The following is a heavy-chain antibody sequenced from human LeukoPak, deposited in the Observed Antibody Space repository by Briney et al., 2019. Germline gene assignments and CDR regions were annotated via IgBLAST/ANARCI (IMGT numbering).Heavy chain of an antibody. V-gene: IGHV4-59*01. Sequence: SETLSLTCTVSGGSISSYYWSWIRQPPGKGLEWIGYIYYSGSTNYNPSLKSRVTISVDTSKNQFSLKLRSVTAADTAVYFCARGVHDFSNTFDPWGQGTLVIVSS. CDR3: ARGVHDFSNTFDP. CDR2: IYYSGST. J-gene: IGHJ5*02. CDR1: GGSISSYY. D-gene: IGHD3-3*01.